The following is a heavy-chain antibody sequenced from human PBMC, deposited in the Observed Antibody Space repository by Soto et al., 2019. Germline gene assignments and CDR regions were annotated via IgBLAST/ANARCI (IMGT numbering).Heavy chain of an antibody. V-gene: IGHV1-2*02. Sequence: ASVKVSCKASGYTFTGYYMHWVRQAPGQGLEWMGWINPNSGGTNYAQKFQGRVTMTRDTSISTAYMELSRLRSDDTAVYYCAREKSGDFWSGYLYYYGMDVWGQGXTVTVYS. CDR2: INPNSGGT. CDR3: AREKSGDFWSGYLYYYGMDV. D-gene: IGHD3-3*01. CDR1: GYTFTGYY. J-gene: IGHJ6*02.